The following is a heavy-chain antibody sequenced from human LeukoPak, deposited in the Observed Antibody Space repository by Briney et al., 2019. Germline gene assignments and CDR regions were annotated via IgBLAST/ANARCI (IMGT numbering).Heavy chain of an antibody. CDR1: GFTFSSYD. V-gene: IGHV3-30*02. D-gene: IGHD3-10*01. CDR2: IRYDGSNK. CDR3: AKSHSGYGSGIPKYYFDY. J-gene: IGHJ4*02. Sequence: SGGSLRLSCAASGFTFSSYDMHWLRQAPGKGLEWVAFIRYDGSNKYYADSVKGRFTISRDNSKNTLYLQMSSLRAEDTAVYYCAKSHSGYGSGIPKYYFDYWGQGTLVTVSS.